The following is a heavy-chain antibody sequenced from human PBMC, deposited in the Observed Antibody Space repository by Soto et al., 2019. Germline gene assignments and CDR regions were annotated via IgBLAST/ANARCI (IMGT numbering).Heavy chain of an antibody. V-gene: IGHV4-61*01. Sequence: SETLSLTCTVSGDSVSSGSYYWSWIRQPPGKGLEWIGNIYYSGSTDYSPSLKSRVTISLDTSKNQFSLKLTSVTAADTAVYYCARVWVTHYDSWGHGTLVTVSS. CDR3: ARVWVTHYDS. CDR1: GDSVSSGSYY. J-gene: IGHJ5*01. D-gene: IGHD1-26*01. CDR2: IYYSGST.